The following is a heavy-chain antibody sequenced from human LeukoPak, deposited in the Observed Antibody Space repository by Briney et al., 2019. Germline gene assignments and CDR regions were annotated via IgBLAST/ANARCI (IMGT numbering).Heavy chain of an antibody. CDR2: IYYSGNT. CDR1: GASISSSSYY. D-gene: IGHD3-3*01. CDR3: ARHKPRFGVVYTYYFDY. V-gene: IGHV4-39*01. Sequence: PSETLSLTCTVSGASISSSSYYWGWIRQPPGTGLEWVGSIYYSGNTYFNTALKSRGSISMDTPKNQFSLKLSSVTAADSAVYYCARHKPRFGVVYTYYFDYWGQGTLVTVSS. J-gene: IGHJ4*02.